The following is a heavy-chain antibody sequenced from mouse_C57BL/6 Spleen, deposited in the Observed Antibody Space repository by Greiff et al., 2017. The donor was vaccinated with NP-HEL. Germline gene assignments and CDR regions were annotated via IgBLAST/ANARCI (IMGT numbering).Heavy chain of an antibody. CDR3: ARRANWDDYFDY. Sequence: QVQLQQPGAELVRPGTSVKLSCKASGYTFTSYWMHWVKQRPGQGLEWIGVIDPSDSYTNYNQKFKGKATLTVDTSSSTAYMQLSSLTSEDSAVYYCARRANWDDYFDYWGQGTTLTVSS. D-gene: IGHD4-1*01. J-gene: IGHJ2*01. V-gene: IGHV1-59*01. CDR1: GYTFTSYW. CDR2: IDPSDSYT.